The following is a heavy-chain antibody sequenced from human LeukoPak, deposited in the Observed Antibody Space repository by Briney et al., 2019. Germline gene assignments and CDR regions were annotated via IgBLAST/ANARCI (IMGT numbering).Heavy chain of an antibody. V-gene: IGHV3-7*03. D-gene: IGHD3-10*01. CDR2: IKQDGSEK. Sequence: PGGSLRLSCAASGFTFRSYWMSWVRQAPGKGLEWVANIKQDGSEKYYVDSVKGRFTISRDNSKNTLYLQMNSLRAEDTAVYYCARSLRVRGVPDYMDVWGKGTTVIISS. CDR3: ARSLRVRGVPDYMDV. J-gene: IGHJ6*03. CDR1: GFTFRSYW.